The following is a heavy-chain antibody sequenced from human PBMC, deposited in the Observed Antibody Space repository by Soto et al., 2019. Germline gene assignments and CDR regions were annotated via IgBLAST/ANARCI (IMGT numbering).Heavy chain of an antibody. CDR2: ISAYNGNT. CDR3: ARALYYYDSSGYYSLFDY. D-gene: IGHD3-22*01. CDR1: GYTFTSYG. J-gene: IGHJ4*02. Sequence: QVQLVQSGAEVKKPGASVKVSCKASGYTFTSYGISWVRQAPGQGLEWMGWISAYNGNTNYAQKLQGRVTMTTDTSTSTAYMELRSLRSDDTAVYYCARALYYYDSSGYYSLFDYWGQGTLVTVSS. V-gene: IGHV1-18*01.